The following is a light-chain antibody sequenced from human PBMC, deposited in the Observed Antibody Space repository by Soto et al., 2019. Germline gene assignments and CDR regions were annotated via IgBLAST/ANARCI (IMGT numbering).Light chain of an antibody. Sequence: QSALTQPASVSGSLGQSITISCSGTNTYNYGCCYQHHPGTPPKHVIYDVVNRPSGGSDRLSGSKSGNTASLTISGRHAADEADYYCSSYTSSSTLWVFGGGTKVTVL. CDR3: SSYTSSSTLWV. CDR1: NTYNY. J-gene: IGLJ3*02. V-gene: IGLV2-14*03. CDR2: DVV.